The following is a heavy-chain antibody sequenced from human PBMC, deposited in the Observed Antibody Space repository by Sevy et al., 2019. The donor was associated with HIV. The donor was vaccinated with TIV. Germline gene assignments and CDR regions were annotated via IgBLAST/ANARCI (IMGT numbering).Heavy chain of an antibody. CDR2: IYYSGST. CDR1: GGSISSGGSY. V-gene: IGHV4-31*03. Sequence: SETLSLTCTVSGGSISSGGSYWSWIRQHPGKGLEWIGYIYYSGSTYYNPSLKSRVTISVDTSKNQFSLKLSSVTAADTAVYYCARAPYHYDGNGYFDYWGQGTLVTVST. J-gene: IGHJ4*02. D-gene: IGHD3-22*01. CDR3: ARAPYHYDGNGYFDY.